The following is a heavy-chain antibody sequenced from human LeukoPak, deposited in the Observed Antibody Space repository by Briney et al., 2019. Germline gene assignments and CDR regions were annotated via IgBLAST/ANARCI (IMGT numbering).Heavy chain of an antibody. D-gene: IGHD5-24*01. Sequence: VASVKVSCKASGYTFTSYGISWVRQAPGQGLEWMGWISAYNGNTNYAQKLQGRVTMTTDTSTSTAYMELRSLRSEDTAVYYCARGLEMATIRYGMDVWGKGTTVTISS. J-gene: IGHJ6*04. V-gene: IGHV1-18*01. CDR1: GYTFTSYG. CDR2: ISAYNGNT. CDR3: ARGLEMATIRYGMDV.